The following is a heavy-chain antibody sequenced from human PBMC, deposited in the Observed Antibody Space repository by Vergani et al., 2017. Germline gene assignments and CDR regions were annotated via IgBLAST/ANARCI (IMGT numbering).Heavy chain of an antibody. J-gene: IGHJ4*02. CDR1: GFTFDTYT. CDR2: ISSGGGDI. Sequence: EVQLLESGGGLVQPGGSRRLSCAGAGFTFDTYTMAYVRQAPGKGLEWVATISSGGGDIFYADSVKGRFTISRDNSKNTLYLQMNSLRAEDTAVYYCAKDRYGGNSMDYFDYWGQGTLVTVSS. CDR3: AKDRYGGNSMDYFDY. V-gene: IGHV3-23*01. D-gene: IGHD4-23*01.